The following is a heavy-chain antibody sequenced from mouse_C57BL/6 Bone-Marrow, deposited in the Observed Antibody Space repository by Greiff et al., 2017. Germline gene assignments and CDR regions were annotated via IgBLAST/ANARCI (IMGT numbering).Heavy chain of an antibody. J-gene: IGHJ3*01. CDR1: GYTFTTYP. Sequence: VQLQQSGAELVKPGASVKMSCKASGYTFTTYPLEWMKQNHGKSLEWIGNFHPYNDDTKYNEKFKGKDTLTVEKSSSTVYLELSRLTSDDSAVYYCARHDYDGGAWFAYWGQGTLVTVSA. D-gene: IGHD2-4*01. V-gene: IGHV1-47*01. CDR3: ARHDYDGGAWFAY. CDR2: FHPYNDDT.